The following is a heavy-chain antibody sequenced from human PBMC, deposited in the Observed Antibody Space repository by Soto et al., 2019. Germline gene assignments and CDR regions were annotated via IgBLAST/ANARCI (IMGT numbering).Heavy chain of an antibody. CDR3: ARGLRTPYYFDY. CDR1: GGTFSSYA. Sequence: GASVKISCKASGGTFSSYAISWVRQAPGQGLEWMGGIIPIFGTANYAQKFQGRVTITADESTSKAYMELSSLRSADTAVYYCARGLRTPYYFDYWGQGTMVTVSS. V-gene: IGHV1-69*13. J-gene: IGHJ4*02. CDR2: IIPIFGTA. D-gene: IGHD3-16*01.